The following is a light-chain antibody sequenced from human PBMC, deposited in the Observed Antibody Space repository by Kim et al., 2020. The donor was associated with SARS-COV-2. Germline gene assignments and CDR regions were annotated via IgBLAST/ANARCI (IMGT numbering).Light chain of an antibody. Sequence: ALRQTVRLTCQGDSIRNYYATWYPQRPGQAPVLVLYGKYNRPSGIPDRFSGSASGNTASLTITGAQAEDEADYYCNSRDSSGDHVVFGGGTQLTVL. CDR2: GKY. J-gene: IGLJ3*02. V-gene: IGLV3-19*01. CDR1: SIRNYY. CDR3: NSRDSSGDHVV.